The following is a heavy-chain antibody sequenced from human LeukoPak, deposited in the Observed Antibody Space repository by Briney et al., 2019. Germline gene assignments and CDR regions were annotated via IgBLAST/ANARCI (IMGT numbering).Heavy chain of an antibody. D-gene: IGHD1-1*01. CDR2: IHSSGGTI. CDR1: GFPFSSYD. CDR3: ARKLTGTTYFDC. J-gene: IGHJ4*02. V-gene: IGHV3-48*03. Sequence: GGSLRLSCATSGFPFSSYDMSWVRQAPGKGLEWVSYIHSSGGTIYYADSVKGRFTISRDSAKNSVYLRMNSLRAEDTALYYCARKLTGTTYFDCWGQGILVTVSS.